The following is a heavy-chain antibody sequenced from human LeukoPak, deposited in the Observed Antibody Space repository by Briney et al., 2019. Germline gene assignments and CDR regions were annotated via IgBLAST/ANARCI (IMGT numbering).Heavy chain of an antibody. Sequence: SETLSLTCTVSGGSISSYYWSWLRQPPGKGLEWIGYIYYSGSTNYNPSLTSRVTISVDTSKNQFSLKLSSVTAADTAVYYCARDSPPCSGGSCYSGPGGWFDPWGQGTLVTVSS. CDR2: IYYSGST. J-gene: IGHJ5*02. CDR1: GGSISSYY. V-gene: IGHV4-59*01. CDR3: ARDSPPCSGGSCYSGPGGWFDP. D-gene: IGHD2-15*01.